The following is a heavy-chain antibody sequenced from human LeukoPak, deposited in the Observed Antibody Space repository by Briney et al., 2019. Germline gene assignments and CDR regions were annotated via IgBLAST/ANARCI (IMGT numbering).Heavy chain of an antibody. V-gene: IGHV4-38-2*01. D-gene: IGHD3-3*01. CDR1: GYSISSGYY. J-gene: IGHJ4*02. CDR3: ARHEIGRYYDFWSGYYLYYFDY. CDR2: IYHSGST. Sequence: SETLSLTCAVSGYSISSGYYWGWIRQPPGKGLEWIGSIYHSGSTYYNPSLKSRVTISVDTSKNQFSLKLSSVTAADTAVYYCARHEIGRYYDFWSGYYLYYFDYWGRGTLVTVSS.